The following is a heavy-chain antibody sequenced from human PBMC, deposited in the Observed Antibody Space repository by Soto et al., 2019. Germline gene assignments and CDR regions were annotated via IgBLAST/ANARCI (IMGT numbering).Heavy chain of an antibody. CDR2: ISGSGGST. CDR3: AKAAPYGSGSYGDYFDY. V-gene: IGHV3-23*01. CDR1: GFTFSSYA. D-gene: IGHD3-10*01. Sequence: PGGSLRLSCAASGFTFSSYAMSWVRQAPGKGLEWVSAISGSGGSTYYADSVKGRFTISRDNSKNTLYLQMNSLRAEDTAVYYCAKAAPYGSGSYGDYFDYWGQGTLVTVSS. J-gene: IGHJ4*02.